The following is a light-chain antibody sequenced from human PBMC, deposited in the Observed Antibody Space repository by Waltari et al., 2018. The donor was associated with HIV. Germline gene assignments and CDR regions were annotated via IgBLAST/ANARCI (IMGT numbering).Light chain of an antibody. J-gene: IGKJ1*01. CDR2: AAS. V-gene: IGKV1-39*01. CDR1: QNIRSN. CDR3: QQSYSSPPT. Sequence: ALSASVGDRVTITCQASQNIRSNLNWYQQKPGKAPRLLIYAASSLQNMVPSRFSGSGSGTDFTLTISSLQPEDFATYHCQQSYSSPPTFGQGTNVEIK.